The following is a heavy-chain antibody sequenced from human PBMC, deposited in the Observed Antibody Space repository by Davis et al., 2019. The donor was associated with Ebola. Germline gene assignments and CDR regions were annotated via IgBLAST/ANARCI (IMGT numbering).Heavy chain of an antibody. J-gene: IGHJ6*04. CDR1: GGSINYSY. CDR2: IYYSGTT. V-gene: IGHV4-59*01. D-gene: IGHD3-3*01. Sequence: PSETLSLTCTVSGGSINYSYWSWIRQPPGQGLEWIGSIYYSGTTIYNPSLKSRVTISVDMSKSQFSLKLSSVTAADTAVYYCARAPYYDFSDVWGKGTAVTVSS. CDR3: ARAPYYDFSDV.